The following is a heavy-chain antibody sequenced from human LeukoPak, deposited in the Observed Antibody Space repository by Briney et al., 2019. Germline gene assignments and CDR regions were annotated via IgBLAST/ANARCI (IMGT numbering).Heavy chain of an antibody. CDR2: ISGSNGNT. D-gene: IGHD2-2*01. J-gene: IGHJ4*02. CDR3: ARDCSGTTCSWNC. Sequence: ASVKVSCKAPGYTFATYGLSWVRQAPGQGLEWMGWISGSNGNTNYAQKLQGRVTMTTDTSTNTAYMELRSLSSDDTAMYYCARDCSGTTCSWNCWGQGTLVTVSS. V-gene: IGHV1-18*01. CDR1: GYTFATYG.